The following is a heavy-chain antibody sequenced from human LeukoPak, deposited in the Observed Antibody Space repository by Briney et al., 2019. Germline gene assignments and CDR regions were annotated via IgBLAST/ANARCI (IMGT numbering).Heavy chain of an antibody. CDR3: ARVRGGYGSSWFSNFDY. V-gene: IGHV4-38-2*02. J-gene: IGHJ4*02. CDR2: IYHSGST. D-gene: IGHD6-13*01. Sequence: SETLSLTCTVSGYSISSGYYWGWIRQLPGKGLEWIGSIYHSGSTYYNPSLKSRVTISVDTSKNQFSLKLSSVTAADTAVYYCARVRGGYGSSWFSNFDYWGQGNLVTVSS. CDR1: GYSISSGYY.